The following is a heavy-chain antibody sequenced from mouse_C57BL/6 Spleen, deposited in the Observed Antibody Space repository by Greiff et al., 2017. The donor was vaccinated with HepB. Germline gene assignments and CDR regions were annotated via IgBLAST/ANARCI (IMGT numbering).Heavy chain of an antibody. CDR2: IDPSDSET. CDR3: ARSPGYGSSYFDY. J-gene: IGHJ2*01. Sequence: QVQLKQPGAELVRPGSSVKLSCKASGYTFTSYWMHWVKQRPIQGLEWIGNIDPSDSETHYNQKFKDKATLTVDKSSSTAYMQLSSLTSEDSAVYYCARSPGYGSSYFDYWGQGTTLTVSS. V-gene: IGHV1-52*01. CDR1: GYTFTSYW. D-gene: IGHD1-1*01.